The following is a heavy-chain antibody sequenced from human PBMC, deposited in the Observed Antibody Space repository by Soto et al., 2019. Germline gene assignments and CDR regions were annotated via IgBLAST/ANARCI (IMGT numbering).Heavy chain of an antibody. CDR2: ISYDGSNK. Sequence: PGGSLSLSCAASGFPFSSYSMHWVRQAPGKGLEWVAVISYDGSNKYYADSVKGRFTISRDNSKNTLYLQMNSLRAEDTAVYYCATYSNYVPSTSYYGMDVWGQGTTVTVSS. CDR3: ATYSNYVPSTSYYGMDV. V-gene: IGHV3-30-3*01. CDR1: GFPFSSYS. J-gene: IGHJ6*02. D-gene: IGHD4-4*01.